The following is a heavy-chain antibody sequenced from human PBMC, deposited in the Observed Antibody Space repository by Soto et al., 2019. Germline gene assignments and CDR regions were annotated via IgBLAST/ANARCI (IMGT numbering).Heavy chain of an antibody. CDR3: ASDTHYYDSSGYYDYYGMDV. J-gene: IGHJ6*02. CDR2: IYYAGST. V-gene: IGHV4-59*01. D-gene: IGHD3-22*01. Sequence: SETLSLTCTASGGSMISYYWSWIRQPPGRGLEWIGFIYYAGSTKYNPSLNSRVTISVDTSKNQFSLTVSSVTAADTAVYYCASDTHYYDSSGYYDYYGMDVWGQGTTVTVSS. CDR1: GGSMISYY.